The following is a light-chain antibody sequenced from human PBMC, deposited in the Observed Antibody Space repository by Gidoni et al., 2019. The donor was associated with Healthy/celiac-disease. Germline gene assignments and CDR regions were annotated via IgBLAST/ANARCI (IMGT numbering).Light chain of an antibody. CDR2: QDS. Sequence: SYELTQPPSVSVSQGQTASITCSGDKLGAKYACWYQQKPGQSPVLGSYQDSKRPAGIPERSSGSNSGNTATLTISGTQAMDEADYYWQAWDSSTVVFGGGTKLTVL. CDR3: QAWDSSTVV. V-gene: IGLV3-1*01. J-gene: IGLJ2*01. CDR1: KLGAKY.